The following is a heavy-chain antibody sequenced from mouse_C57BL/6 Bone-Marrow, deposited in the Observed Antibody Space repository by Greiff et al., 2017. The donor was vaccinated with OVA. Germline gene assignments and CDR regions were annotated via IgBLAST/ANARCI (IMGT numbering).Heavy chain of an antibody. V-gene: IGHV5-17*01. CDR3: AKRGSSYGYYDY. CDR1: GFTFSDYG. CDR2: ISSGSSTI. D-gene: IGHD1-1*01. Sequence: EVKLVESGGGLVKPGGSLTLSCAASGFTFSDYGMHWVRQAPEKGLEWVAYISSGSSTISYADTVKGRFSISRDNAKNTLFLQMTSPKSEDTAMYYCAKRGSSYGYYDYWGQGTTLTVSS. J-gene: IGHJ2*01.